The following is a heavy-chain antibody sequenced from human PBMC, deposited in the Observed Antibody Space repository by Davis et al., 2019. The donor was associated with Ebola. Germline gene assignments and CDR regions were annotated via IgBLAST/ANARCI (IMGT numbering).Heavy chain of an antibody. CDR3: ARDRYCSGGSCYSSYYYGMDV. CDR1: GYTFTTYG. V-gene: IGHV1-18*01. J-gene: IGHJ6*02. CDR2: ISTYTDNT. D-gene: IGHD2-15*01. Sequence: AASVKVSCKASGYTFTTYGISWVRQAPGQGLEWMGWISTYTDNTNYAQKLQGRVTMTTDTSTSTAYMELRSLRSDDTAVYYCARDRYCSGGSCYSSYYYGMDVWGQGTTVTVSS.